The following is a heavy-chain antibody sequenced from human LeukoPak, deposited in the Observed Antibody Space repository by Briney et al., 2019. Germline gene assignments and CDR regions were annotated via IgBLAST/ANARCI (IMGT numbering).Heavy chain of an antibody. Sequence: SVKVSCKASGGTFSSYAISWVRQAPGQGLEWMGRIIPILGIANYAQKFQGRVTITADKSTSTAYMELSSLRSEDTAVYYCASFRVVTAISHYWGQGTLVTVS. CDR1: GGTFSSYA. J-gene: IGHJ4*02. CDR2: IIPILGIA. V-gene: IGHV1-69*04. CDR3: ASFRVVTAISHY. D-gene: IGHD2-21*02.